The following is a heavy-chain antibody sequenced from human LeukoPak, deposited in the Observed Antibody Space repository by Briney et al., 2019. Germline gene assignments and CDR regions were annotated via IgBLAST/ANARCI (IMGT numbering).Heavy chain of an antibody. D-gene: IGHD4-23*01. CDR1: GDTFSSYG. CDR2: IIPIVDST. Sequence: GSSVKVSCKTSGDTFSSYGISWVRQAPGQGLEWMGRIIPIVDSTNYAEKLQGRVTITADKSTSTVYMELSSLRSEDTAVYYCARHYGGLDDYWGQGTLIIVSS. V-gene: IGHV1-69*04. CDR3: ARHYGGLDDY. J-gene: IGHJ4*02.